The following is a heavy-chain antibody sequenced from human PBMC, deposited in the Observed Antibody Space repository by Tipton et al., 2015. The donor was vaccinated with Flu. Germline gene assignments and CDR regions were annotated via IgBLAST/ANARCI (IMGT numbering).Heavy chain of an antibody. V-gene: IGHV4-34*01. CDR3: GRGGGGYSP. D-gene: IGHD3-22*01. J-gene: IGHJ5*02. CDR1: GFIFSDYA. Sequence: LRLSCAASGFIFSDYAMHWVRQAPGKGLEWIGEITHSGSTTYNPSLKSRVTVSLDKSKNQFSLKLTSVTAADTAVYYCGRGGGGYSPWGQGTLVTVSS. CDR2: ITHSGST.